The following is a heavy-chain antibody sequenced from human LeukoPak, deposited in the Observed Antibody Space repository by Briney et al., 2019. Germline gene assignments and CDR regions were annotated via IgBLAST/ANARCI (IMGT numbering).Heavy chain of an antibody. D-gene: IGHD1-26*01. J-gene: IGHJ4*02. CDR1: GFTFSSYG. Sequence: GSLRLSCAASGFTFSSYGMHWVRQAPGKGLEWVAFIRYDRSNKYYADSVKGRFTISRDNSKNTLYLQMNSLRAEDTAVYYCASTHGSYAGFDYWGQGTLVTVSS. V-gene: IGHV3-30*02. CDR3: ASTHGSYAGFDY. CDR2: IRYDRSNK.